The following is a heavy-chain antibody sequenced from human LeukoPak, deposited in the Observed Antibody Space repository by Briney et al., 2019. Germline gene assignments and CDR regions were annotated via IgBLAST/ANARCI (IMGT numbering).Heavy chain of an antibody. CDR3: ARHSEWGAFDI. D-gene: IGHD1-26*01. CDR2: IYYSGST. CDR1: GGSISSYY. V-gene: IGHV4-59*08. Sequence: SETLSLTCTVSGGSISSYYWSWIRQPPGKGLEWIGYIYYSGSTNHNPSLKSRVTISVDTSKNQFSLKLSSVTAADTAVYYCARHSEWGAFDIWGQGTMVTVSS. J-gene: IGHJ3*02.